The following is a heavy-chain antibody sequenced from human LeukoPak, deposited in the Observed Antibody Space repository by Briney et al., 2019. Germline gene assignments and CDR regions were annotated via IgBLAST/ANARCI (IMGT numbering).Heavy chain of an antibody. Sequence: ASVKVSCKASGYTFTSYGISWVRRAPGQGLEWMGWISAYNGNTNYAQKLQGRVTMTTDTSTSTAYMELRSLRSDDTAVYYCVRDAPSYYDSDPFDYWGQGTLVTVSS. CDR2: ISAYNGNT. D-gene: IGHD3-22*01. CDR3: VRDAPSYYDSDPFDY. V-gene: IGHV1-18*01. CDR1: GYTFTSYG. J-gene: IGHJ4*02.